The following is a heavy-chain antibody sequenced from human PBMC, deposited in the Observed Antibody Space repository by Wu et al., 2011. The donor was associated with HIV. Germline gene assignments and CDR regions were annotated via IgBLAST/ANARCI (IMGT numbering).Heavy chain of an antibody. J-gene: IGHJ3*02. D-gene: IGHD3-22*01. Sequence: SYAYATGSARLQARAGVVAVISYDGSNKYYADSVKGRFTISRDNSKNTLYLQMNSLRAEDTAVYYCARAGDHYYDSSGHDAFDIWAKGQWSPSLQ. V-gene: IGHV3-30-3*01. CDR2: ISYDGSNK. CDR3: ARAGDHYYDSSGHDAFDI. CDR1: SYA.